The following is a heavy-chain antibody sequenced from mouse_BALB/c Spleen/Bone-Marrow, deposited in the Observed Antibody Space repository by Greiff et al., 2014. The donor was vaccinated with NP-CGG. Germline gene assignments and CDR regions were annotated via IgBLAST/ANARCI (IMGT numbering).Heavy chain of an antibody. Sequence: VQLQQSGAELVKPGASVKLSCTASGFNIKDTYMHWVKQRPEQGLEWIGRIDPANGNTKYDQKFKGKATITADTSSNTAYLQRSSLTAEDTAVYDCAIYYYGSSGFAYWGQGTLVTVSA. J-gene: IGHJ3*01. CDR3: AIYYYGSSGFAY. CDR1: GFNIKDTY. V-gene: IGHV14-3*02. CDR2: IDPANGNT. D-gene: IGHD1-1*01.